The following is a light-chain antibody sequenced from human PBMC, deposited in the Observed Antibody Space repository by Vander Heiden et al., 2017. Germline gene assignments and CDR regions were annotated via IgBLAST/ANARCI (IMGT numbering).Light chain of an antibody. CDR2: RDK. J-gene: IGLJ3*02. Sequence: QSVLTQPPSASGTPGQRVTISCSGSSAKIGSNYIYWYQQLPGTAPKLLIYRDKQRPSGVPDRFSGSKSGTSDSLAISGLRSEDEADYYCATWDDSLRAVVFGGGTKLTVL. CDR3: ATWDDSLRAVV. CDR1: SAKIGSNY. V-gene: IGLV1-47*01.